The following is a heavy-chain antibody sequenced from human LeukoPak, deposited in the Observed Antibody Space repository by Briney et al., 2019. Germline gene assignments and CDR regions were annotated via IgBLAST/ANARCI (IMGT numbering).Heavy chain of an antibody. V-gene: IGHV4-59*01. Sequence: SETLSLTCTVSGGSISRYYWSWIRRPPGKGLEWIGYIDDSGNTDYNPSLKSQVTISVDRSKNQLSLKLSFVTAADTAVYYCARENVSYDFWSGFIPYYYYYGMDVWGQGTTVTVSS. J-gene: IGHJ6*02. CDR3: ARENVSYDFWSGFIPYYYYYGMDV. CDR1: GGSISRYY. D-gene: IGHD3-3*01. CDR2: IDDSGNT.